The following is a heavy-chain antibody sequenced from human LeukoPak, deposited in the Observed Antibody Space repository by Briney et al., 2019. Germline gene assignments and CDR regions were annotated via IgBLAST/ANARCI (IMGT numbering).Heavy chain of an antibody. J-gene: IGHJ1*01. CDR1: GLTFSRDW. CDR2: IRQDGGET. Sequence: PGGFLRLSCEASGLTFSRDWMGWVRQAPGKGLEWVANIRQDGGETYYGDSVKGRFIISRDNAKNSLFLQMNRLRAEDTAVYYCATYSSLNTREFQYWGQGTLVTVSP. CDR3: ATYSSLNTREFQY. V-gene: IGHV3-7*01. D-gene: IGHD3-22*01.